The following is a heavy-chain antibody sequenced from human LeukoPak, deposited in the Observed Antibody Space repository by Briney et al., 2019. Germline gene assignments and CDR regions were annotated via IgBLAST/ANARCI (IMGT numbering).Heavy chain of an antibody. V-gene: IGHV3-23*01. J-gene: IGHJ5*02. CDR3: AKGSSGYFADL. CDR1: GFIFNNFG. CDR2: ISNDGGGT. Sequence: QAGGSLRLSCTASGFIFNNFGLMWFRQAPGKGLEWVSAISNDGGGTTYADFVKGRFTISRDNSKNTLFLQTNSLRAEDTALYYCAKGSSGYFADLWGQGTLVTVSS. D-gene: IGHD3-22*01.